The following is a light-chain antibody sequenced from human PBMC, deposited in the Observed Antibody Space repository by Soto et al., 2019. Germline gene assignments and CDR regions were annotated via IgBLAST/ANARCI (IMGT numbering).Light chain of an antibody. V-gene: IGLV2-14*01. CDR2: EVS. CDR1: TSDIGTFNY. J-gene: IGLJ1*01. Sequence: QSVLTQPASVSASLGQSVTISCNGSTSDIGTFNYVSWYQHHPGKAPKLVIFEVSSRPSGVSNRFSGSKSGTTASLTISGLQAEDETDYFCNSYASGSSPYVFGTGTKVTVL. CDR3: NSYASGSSPYV.